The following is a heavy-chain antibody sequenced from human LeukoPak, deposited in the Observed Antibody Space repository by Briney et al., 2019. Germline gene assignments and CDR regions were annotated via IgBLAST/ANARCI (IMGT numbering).Heavy chain of an antibody. CDR2: IASETYGGTA. CDR3: TRDQTPYY. V-gene: IGHV3-49*04. J-gene: IGHJ4*02. Sequence: GGSLRLSCEASGFIFPYGMSWVRQAPGKGLEWVGFIASETYGGTAEYAASVKGRFTISRDDSKSIAYLQMNSLKTEDTAVYYCTRDQTPYYWGQGTLVTVSS. CDR1: GFIFPYG.